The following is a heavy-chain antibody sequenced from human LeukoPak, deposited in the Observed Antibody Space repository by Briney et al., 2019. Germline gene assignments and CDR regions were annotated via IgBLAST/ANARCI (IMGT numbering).Heavy chain of an antibody. J-gene: IGHJ4*02. CDR2: ISYDGSDK. D-gene: IGHD3-10*01. Sequence: PGGSLRLSCAASGFTFGTYGMHWVRQAPGKGLGWVAVISYDGSDKYYADSVKGRFTISRDSSKNTLYLQMNSLRADDTAVYYCAKEESYFYGSMAYWGQGTLVTVSS. CDR3: AKEESYFYGSMAY. V-gene: IGHV3-30*18. CDR1: GFTFGTYG.